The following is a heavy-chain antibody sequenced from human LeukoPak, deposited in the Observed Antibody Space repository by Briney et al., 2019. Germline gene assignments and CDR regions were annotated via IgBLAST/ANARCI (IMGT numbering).Heavy chain of an antibody. CDR1: GGSISSYY. V-gene: IGHV4-59*01. D-gene: IGHD1-26*01. CDR2: IYYSGST. J-gene: IGHJ6*02. Sequence: SETLSLTCTVSGGSISSYYWSWIRQPPGKGLEWSGYIYYSGSTNYNPSLKSRVTISVDTSKHQFSLKLSSVTAADTAVYYCARDHRGSYPPDYYFYYGLDVWGQGTTVTVSS. CDR3: ARDHRGSYPPDYYFYYGLDV.